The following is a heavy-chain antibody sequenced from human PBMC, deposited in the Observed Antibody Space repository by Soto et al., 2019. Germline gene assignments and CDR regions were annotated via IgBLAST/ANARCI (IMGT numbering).Heavy chain of an antibody. V-gene: IGHV4-59*01. CDR2: IYYSGST. CDR3: AKIRYYYDSSGTDAFDI. D-gene: IGHD3-22*01. Sequence: PSETVSLTCTVSGGSISSYYWSWIRQPPGKGLEWIGYIYYSGSTNYNPSLKSRVTISVDTSKNQFSLKLSSVTAADTAVYYCAKIRYYYDSSGTDAFDIWGQGTMVTVSS. J-gene: IGHJ3*02. CDR1: GGSISSYY.